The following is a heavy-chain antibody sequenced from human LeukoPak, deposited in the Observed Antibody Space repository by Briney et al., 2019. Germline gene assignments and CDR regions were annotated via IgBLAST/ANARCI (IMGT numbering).Heavy chain of an antibody. D-gene: IGHD3-9*01. Sequence: PGASLRLSCAASGFTFSNYAMSWVRQAPGKGLDWVSAITGSGGNTYYADSVKGRFTISRDNSKNTLYLQMNSLRAEDTAVYYCAKWGDYDVLTGYYVSDYWGQGTTVTVSS. CDR2: ITGSGGNT. CDR1: GFTFSNYA. CDR3: AKWGDYDVLTGYYVSDY. J-gene: IGHJ4*03. V-gene: IGHV3-23*01.